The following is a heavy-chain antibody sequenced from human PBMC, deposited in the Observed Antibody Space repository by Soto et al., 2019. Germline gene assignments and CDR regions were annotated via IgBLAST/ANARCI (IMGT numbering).Heavy chain of an antibody. Sequence: QVQLVQSGAEVKKPGSSVKVSCKASGGTFSSYAISWVRQAPGQGLEWMGGIIPIFGTANYAQKFQGRVTITEDETTSTAYKELSSMRSEDKAVYYCARELAVAGQLDYWGQGALVTVSS. CDR1: GGTFSSYA. CDR2: IIPIFGTA. CDR3: ARELAVAGQLDY. V-gene: IGHV1-69*01. J-gene: IGHJ4*02. D-gene: IGHD6-19*01.